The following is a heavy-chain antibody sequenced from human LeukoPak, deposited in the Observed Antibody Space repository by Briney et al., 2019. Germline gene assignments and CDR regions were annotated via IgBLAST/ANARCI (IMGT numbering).Heavy chain of an antibody. Sequence: PSETLSLTCTVSGGSISSYYWSWIRQPPGKALEWIGSVYYSGTTSYNPSLKSRVTISVDMSKNQFSLKLSSVTAADTAVYYCARAAGVRSYYYGSGRNYYYMDVWGKGTTVTISS. CDR2: VYYSGTT. CDR3: ARAAGVRSYYYGSGRNYYYMDV. CDR1: GGSISSYY. V-gene: IGHV4-59*01. J-gene: IGHJ6*03. D-gene: IGHD3-10*01.